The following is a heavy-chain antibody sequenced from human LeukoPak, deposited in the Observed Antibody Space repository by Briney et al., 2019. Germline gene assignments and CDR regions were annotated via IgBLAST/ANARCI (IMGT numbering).Heavy chain of an antibody. CDR3: ARFRGSGWYSFDL. CDR1: GFTFTGYY. CDR2: INPTSFGT. V-gene: IGHV1-2*02. Sequence: ASVKLSCKTSGFTFTGYYIHWVRQAPGQGLEWMGWINPTSFGTKYEQKFQGRVTMTRDTSISTDYMELSDLRSDDTAVYYCARFRGSGWYSFDLWGQGTLVTVSS. J-gene: IGHJ5*02. D-gene: IGHD6-19*01.